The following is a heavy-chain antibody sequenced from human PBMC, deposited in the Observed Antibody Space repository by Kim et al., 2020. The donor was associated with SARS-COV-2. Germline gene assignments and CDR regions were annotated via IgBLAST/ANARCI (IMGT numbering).Heavy chain of an antibody. V-gene: IGHV3-30*18. CDR1: GFTFSSYG. D-gene: IGHD1-26*01. Sequence: GGSLRLSCAASGFTFSSYGMHWVRQAPGKGLEWVAVISYDGSNKYYADSVKGRFTISRDNSKNTLYLQMNSLRAEDTAVYYCAKDVGATGGLYFDYWGQGSLVTVSS. CDR3: AKDVGATGGLYFDY. CDR2: ISYDGSNK. J-gene: IGHJ4*02.